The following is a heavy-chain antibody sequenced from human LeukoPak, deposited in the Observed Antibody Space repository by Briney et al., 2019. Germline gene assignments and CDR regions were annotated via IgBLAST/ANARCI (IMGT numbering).Heavy chain of an antibody. J-gene: IGHJ4*02. V-gene: IGHV1-2*02. CDR1: GYTFTGYY. D-gene: IGHD3-3*02. CDR3: ARDTPGITIIHSGDY. Sequence: GASVKVSCKASGYTFTGYYMHWVRQAPGQGLEWMGWINPNSGGTNYAQKFQGRVTMTRDTSISTAYMELSRLRSDDTAVYYCARDTPGITIIHSGDYWGQGTLVTVSS. CDR2: INPNSGGT.